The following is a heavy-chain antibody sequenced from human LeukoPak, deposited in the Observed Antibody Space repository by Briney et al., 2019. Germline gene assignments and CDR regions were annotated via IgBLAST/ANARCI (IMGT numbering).Heavy chain of an antibody. V-gene: IGHV4-59*08. CDR1: SAAISRSY. Sequence: SETLSLTCTVPSAAISRSYWIWIRQTPGKGLEWIGYISYSGVSTYNPSLGSRVTISRDTSKNEVSLNLRSVTAADTAVYFCARLPEGGYATSLGWLDPWGQGTRVTVSS. CDR2: ISYSGVS. D-gene: IGHD5-24*01. CDR3: ARLPEGGYATSLGWLDP. J-gene: IGHJ5*02.